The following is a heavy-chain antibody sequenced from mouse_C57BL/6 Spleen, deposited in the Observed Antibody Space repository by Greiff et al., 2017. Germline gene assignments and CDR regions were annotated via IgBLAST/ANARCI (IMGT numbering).Heavy chain of an antibody. CDR1: GYSITSGYY. J-gene: IGHJ4*01. V-gene: IGHV3-6*01. CDR2: ISYDGSN. CDR3: ARDLPVDY. Sequence: EVKLMESGPGLVKPSQSLSLTCSVTGYSITSGYYWNWIRQFPGNKLEWMGYISYDGSNNYNPSLKNRISITRDTSKNQFFLKLNSVTTEDTATYYCARDLPVDYWGQGTSVTVSS.